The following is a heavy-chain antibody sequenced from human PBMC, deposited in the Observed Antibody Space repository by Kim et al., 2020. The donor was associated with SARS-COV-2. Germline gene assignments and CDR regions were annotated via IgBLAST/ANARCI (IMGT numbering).Heavy chain of an antibody. D-gene: IGHD3-3*01. V-gene: IGHV1-69*01. CDR3: ARDPLRGLMEVWFDP. Sequence: KFQGRVTITADESTSTAYMELSSLRSEDTAVYYCARDPLRGLMEVWFDPWGQGTLVTVSS. J-gene: IGHJ5*02.